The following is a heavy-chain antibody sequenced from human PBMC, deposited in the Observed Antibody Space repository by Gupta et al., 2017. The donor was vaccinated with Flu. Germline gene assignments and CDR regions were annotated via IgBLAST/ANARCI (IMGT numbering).Heavy chain of an antibody. CDR2: IKRKTDGGTT. CDR3: TTVGYTFGSGLDY. D-gene: IGHD3-10*01. CDR1: GFTFGNAW. J-gene: IGHJ4*02. Sequence: EVQLVESGGGLVKPGGSLRLSCAASGFTFGNAWMNWVRQAPGKGLEWVGHIKRKTDGGTTGYAAPVKGRFAISRDDSKNTLYLQMNSLKTEDTAVYYCTTVGYTFGSGLDYWGQGILVTVSS. V-gene: IGHV3-15*01.